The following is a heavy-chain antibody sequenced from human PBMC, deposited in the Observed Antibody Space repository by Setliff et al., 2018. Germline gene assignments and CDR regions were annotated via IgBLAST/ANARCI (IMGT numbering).Heavy chain of an antibody. CDR3: ARENLSSGWYVGGYYYYYGMDV. V-gene: IGHV4-34*12. Sequence: SETLSLTCAVYGGSFSGYYWSWIRQPPGKGLEWIGNIFHSGSTYYNPSLKSRVTISVDTSKNQFSLKLSSVTAADTAVYYCARENLSSGWYVGGYYYYYGMDVWGQGTTVTVSS. CDR2: IFHSGST. J-gene: IGHJ6*02. D-gene: IGHD6-19*01. CDR1: GGSFSGYY.